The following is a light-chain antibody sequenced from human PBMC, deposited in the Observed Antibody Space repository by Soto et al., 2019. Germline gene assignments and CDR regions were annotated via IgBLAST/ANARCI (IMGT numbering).Light chain of an antibody. CDR2: GNS. CDR1: SSNIGAGYD. Sequence: QSVLTQPPSVSGAPGQTVTISCTGSSSNIGAGYDVHWYQQLPGTAPKLLIYGNSNRPSGVPDRFSGSKSDTAASPATTVRAAEEEADYCYSSYGCSLSYVFGTGTKLTVL. J-gene: IGLJ1*01. V-gene: IGLV1-40*01. CDR3: SSYGCSLSYV.